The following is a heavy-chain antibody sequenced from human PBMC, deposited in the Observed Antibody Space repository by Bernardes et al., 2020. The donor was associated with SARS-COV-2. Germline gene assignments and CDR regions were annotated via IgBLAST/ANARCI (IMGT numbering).Heavy chain of an antibody. CDR2: IKQDESEK. CDR1: EFTLSSYW. Sequence: GGSLRLSCAASEFTLSSYWMNWVRQAPGKGLEWVANIKQDESEKYYVDSVMGRFTISRDNAKNSVYLQMNSLRAEDTAVYYCAREMDYYYGMDVWGQGTTVSVSS. V-gene: IGHV3-7*04. J-gene: IGHJ6*02. CDR3: AREMDYYYGMDV.